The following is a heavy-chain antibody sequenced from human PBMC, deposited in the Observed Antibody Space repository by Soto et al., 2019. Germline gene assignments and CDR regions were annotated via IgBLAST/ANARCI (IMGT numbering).Heavy chain of an antibody. CDR2: ISTYNGDT. CDR1: GYTFTSYG. D-gene: IGHD2-15*01. J-gene: IGHJ4*02. CDR3: ARGCGTSSSYFES. Sequence: QVQLVQSGAEVKKPGDSVKVSCKASGYTFTSYGISWVRQAPGPGLEWMGWISTYNGDTKYAQRLQGRVTMNTDTSTSTAYMELRNLRSADTAVYYCARGCGTSSSYFESWGQATLVTVSS. V-gene: IGHV1-18*01.